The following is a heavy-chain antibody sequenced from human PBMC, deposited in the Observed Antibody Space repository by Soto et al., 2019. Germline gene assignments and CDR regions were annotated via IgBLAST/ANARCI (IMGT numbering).Heavy chain of an antibody. CDR3: ARDRVESGYPEYFQH. D-gene: IGHD3-22*01. CDR2: IYSGGST. V-gene: IGHV3-53*01. CDR1: GFTVSSNY. J-gene: IGHJ1*01. Sequence: EGQLVESGGGLIQPGGSWRLSCAASGFTVSSNYMSWVRQAPGKGLEWVSVIYSGGSTYYADSVRGRFTISRDNSKNTLYLQMNSLRAEDTAVYYCARDRVESGYPEYFQHWGQGTLVTVSS.